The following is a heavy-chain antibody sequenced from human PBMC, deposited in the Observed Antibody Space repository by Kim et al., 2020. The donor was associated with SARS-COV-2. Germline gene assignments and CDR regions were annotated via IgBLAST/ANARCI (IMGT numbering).Heavy chain of an antibody. CDR2: ISAYNGNT. Sequence: ASVKVSCKASGYTFTSYGISWVRQAPGQGLEWMGWISAYNGNTNYAQKLQGRVTMTTDTSTSTAYMELRSLRSDDTAVYYCARDPTIAVADTFYRDNWFDPWGQGTLVTVSS. V-gene: IGHV1-18*04. CDR3: ARDPTIAVADTFYRDNWFDP. CDR1: GYTFTSYG. J-gene: IGHJ5*02. D-gene: IGHD6-19*01.